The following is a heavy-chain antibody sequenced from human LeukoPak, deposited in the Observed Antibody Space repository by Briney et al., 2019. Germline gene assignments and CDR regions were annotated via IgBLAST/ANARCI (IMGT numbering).Heavy chain of an antibody. J-gene: IGHJ3*02. CDR2: ISYSGTN. Sequence: SETLSLTCTVSGGSFSSSSYYWGWIRQPPGKGLEWIGSISYSGTNYNNPSLKSRVSISIDTSKNQFSLKLSSVTAADTAVYYCARRGVVVPAAMHDAFDIWGQGTMVTVSS. D-gene: IGHD2-2*01. CDR1: GGSFSSSSYY. V-gene: IGHV4-39*01. CDR3: ARRGVVVPAAMHDAFDI.